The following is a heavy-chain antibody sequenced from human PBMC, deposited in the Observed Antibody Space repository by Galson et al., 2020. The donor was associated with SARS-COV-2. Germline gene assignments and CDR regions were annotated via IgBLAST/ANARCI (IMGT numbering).Heavy chain of an antibody. D-gene: IGHD2-15*01. V-gene: IGHV1-69*02. Sequence: SVTVSCKASGGTFSSYTISWVRQAPGQGLEWMGRIIPILGIANYAQKFQGRVTITADKSTSTAYMELSSLRSEDTAVYYCARVHCSGGSCYNDYWGQGTLVTVSS. J-gene: IGHJ4*02. CDR3: ARVHCSGGSCYNDY. CDR2: IIPILGIA. CDR1: GGTFSSYT.